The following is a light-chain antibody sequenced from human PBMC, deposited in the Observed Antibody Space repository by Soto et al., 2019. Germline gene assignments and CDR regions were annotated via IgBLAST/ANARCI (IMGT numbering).Light chain of an antibody. CDR2: SNN. CDR1: SSNLGSNT. Sequence: SVLTQPPSASDTPGQRGTISCSGSSSNLGSNTVNWYQRLPGTAPQLLMWSNNQRPSGVPDRFSGSKSGTSDALAISGLQSEDEADYYWAAWDTSLNAWVFGGGTKVTV. V-gene: IGLV1-44*01. J-gene: IGLJ3*02. CDR3: AAWDTSLNAWV.